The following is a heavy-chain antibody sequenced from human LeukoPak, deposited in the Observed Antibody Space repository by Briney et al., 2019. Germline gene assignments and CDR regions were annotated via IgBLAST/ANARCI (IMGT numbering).Heavy chain of an antibody. D-gene: IGHD6-19*01. CDR1: GRSINSYY. Sequence: SETLSLSCTVAGRSINSYYWNWIRQPAGKGLEWIGRISSGGTTNYNPSLKSRVTMSVDTSKNQFALNLTSLTAADTAVYYSARQIAVPGVNVFDTWGHRIMVTVSS. CDR3: ARQIAVPGVNVFDT. J-gene: IGHJ3*02. CDR2: ISSGGTT. V-gene: IGHV4-4*07.